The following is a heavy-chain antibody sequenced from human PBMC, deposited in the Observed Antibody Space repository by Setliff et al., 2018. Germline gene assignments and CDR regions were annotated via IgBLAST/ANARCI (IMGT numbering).Heavy chain of an antibody. Sequence: GESLTISCAASGFTFSNAWMSWVRQAPGKGLEWVGRVKSKSEGGTTHYAGPVKGRITVSRDDSKNTLYLDLNSLQIEDTAVYYCTTAGSSDWVPIAYWGQGQWSPSPQ. CDR2: VKSKSEGGTT. V-gene: IGHV3-15*05. CDR1: GFTFSNAW. CDR3: TTAGSSDWVPIAY. J-gene: IGHJ3*01. D-gene: IGHD3-10*01.